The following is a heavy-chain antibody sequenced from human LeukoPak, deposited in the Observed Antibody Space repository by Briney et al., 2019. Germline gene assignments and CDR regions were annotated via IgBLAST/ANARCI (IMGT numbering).Heavy chain of an antibody. CDR2: ISSSSSLT. CDR1: GFIFSDYY. Sequence: GGSLRLPCAASGFIFSDYYMSWIRQAPGKGLECVSHISSSSSLTDYTDSVKGRFTISRDNAKSSLYLQMNSLRAEDTAVYYCARAVGSSGRVYYFAYWGQGTLVTVSS. J-gene: IGHJ4*02. V-gene: IGHV3-11*06. D-gene: IGHD6-19*01. CDR3: ARAVGSSGRVYYFAY.